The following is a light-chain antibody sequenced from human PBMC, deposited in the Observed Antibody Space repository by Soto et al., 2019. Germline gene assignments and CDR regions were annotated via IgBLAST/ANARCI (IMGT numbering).Light chain of an antibody. CDR3: QQRSNWPT. Sequence: VMTQSPLSLPVTLGQPATLSCRASQSVSSNLAWYQQKPGQAPRLLIYDASNRATGIPARFSGSGSGKDFTLTISSLESEDFAIYYCQQRSNWPTFGQGTRLEI. CDR2: DAS. V-gene: IGKV3-11*01. J-gene: IGKJ5*01. CDR1: QSVSSN.